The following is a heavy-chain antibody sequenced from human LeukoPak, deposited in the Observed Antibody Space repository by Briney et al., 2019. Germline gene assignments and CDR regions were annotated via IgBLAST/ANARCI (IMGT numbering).Heavy chain of an antibody. Sequence: PGGSLRLSCAASEFTFSSHGMHWVRQAPGKGLEWVAVISYDGSNKYYADSVKGRFTISRDNSKNTLYLQMNSLRAEDTAVYYCASEIIFGSFDYWGQGTLVTVSS. CDR1: EFTFSSHG. CDR2: ISYDGSNK. D-gene: IGHD3-3*01. V-gene: IGHV3-30*03. J-gene: IGHJ4*02. CDR3: ASEIIFGSFDY.